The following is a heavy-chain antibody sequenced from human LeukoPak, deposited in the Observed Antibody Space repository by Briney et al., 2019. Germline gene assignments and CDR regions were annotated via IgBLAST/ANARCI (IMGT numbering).Heavy chain of an antibody. D-gene: IGHD6-19*01. J-gene: IGHJ4*02. Sequence: VASLRLSCAASGFAFSSQAMGWVRQAPGKGLEWVSVISDICSITYYADSVKGRFTISRDNSKNTLFLQMNSLRAEDTAVYYCAKDARRTSGSYFFDYWGQGILVTVSS. V-gene: IGHV3-23*01. CDR2: ISDICSIT. CDR1: GFAFSSQA. CDR3: AKDARRTSGSYFFDY.